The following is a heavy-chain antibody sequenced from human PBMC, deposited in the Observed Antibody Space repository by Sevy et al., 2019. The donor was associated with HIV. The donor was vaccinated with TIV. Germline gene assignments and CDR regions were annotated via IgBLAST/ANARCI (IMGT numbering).Heavy chain of an antibody. D-gene: IGHD2-21*01. CDR3: AKDINRGCDGVNCYSYYYDFYGLDV. CDR1: GFPFNDHV. Sequence: GGSLRLSCAASGFPFNDHVMHWVRQVPGKGLEWVSGISWNSRNIGYADSVKGRFTISSDNARHFVYGEMNSLRPADTAFYYCAKDINRGCDGVNCYSYYYDFYGLDVWGQGTTVTVSS. J-gene: IGHJ6*02. CDR2: ISWNSRNI. V-gene: IGHV3-9*01.